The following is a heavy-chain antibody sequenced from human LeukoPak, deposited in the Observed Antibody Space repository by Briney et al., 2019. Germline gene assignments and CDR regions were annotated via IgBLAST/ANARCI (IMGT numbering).Heavy chain of an antibody. CDR3: ARARNYYDSSDYYYEGDAF. CDR2: INPNSGGT. D-gene: IGHD3-22*01. CDR1: GYTFTGSY. Sequence: ASVKVSCKASGYTFTGSYMHWVRQAPGQGLEWMGWINPNSGGTNYAQKFQGRATMTRDTSISTAYMELSRLTSDDTAVYFCARARNYYDSSDYYYEGDAFWGQGAMVTVSS. V-gene: IGHV1-2*02. J-gene: IGHJ3*01.